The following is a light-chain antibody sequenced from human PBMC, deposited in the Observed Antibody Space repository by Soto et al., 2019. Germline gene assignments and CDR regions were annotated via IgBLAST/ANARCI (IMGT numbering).Light chain of an antibody. CDR1: QGISDY. CDR2: ITS. J-gene: IGKJ4*01. Sequence: DIQLTQSPSFLSASVGGRVTITCRASQGISDYLAWYQQEPGKAPKVLIYITSTLQSGVPSRFSGSGSGTEFTLTSSSLQPEDSATYYCQQLRSYPLSFGGGTKVEI. CDR3: QQLRSYPLS. V-gene: IGKV1-9*01.